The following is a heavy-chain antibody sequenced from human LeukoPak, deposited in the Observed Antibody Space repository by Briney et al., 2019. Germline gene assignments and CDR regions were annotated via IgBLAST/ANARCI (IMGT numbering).Heavy chain of an antibody. D-gene: IGHD6-13*01. V-gene: IGHV5-51*01. CDR3: ARHAGGIAAAAQFYY. CDR1: GYIFTSYY. J-gene: IGHJ4*02. Sequence: GESLKISCKGSGYIFTSYYIGWVRQMPGKGLEWMGIISPADSDTRYSPSFQGQVTISADKSISTAYLQWSSLKASDTAIYYCARHAGGIAAAAQFYYWGQGTLVIVSS. CDR2: ISPADSDT.